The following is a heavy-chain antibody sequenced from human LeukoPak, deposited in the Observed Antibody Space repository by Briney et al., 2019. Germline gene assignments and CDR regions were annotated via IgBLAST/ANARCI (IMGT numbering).Heavy chain of an antibody. J-gene: IGHJ4*02. Sequence: EASVKVSCTASDYTFTNDGISWVRQAPGQGLEWMGWINAGNGDTKYSQKFQGRVTFARDTSASTANMELSSLRSEDTAVYYCARQGGYSSAIGMGYWGQGTLVTVSS. CDR2: INAGNGDT. CDR3: ARQGGYSSAIGMGY. CDR1: DYTFTNDG. D-gene: IGHD6-19*01. V-gene: IGHV1-18*01.